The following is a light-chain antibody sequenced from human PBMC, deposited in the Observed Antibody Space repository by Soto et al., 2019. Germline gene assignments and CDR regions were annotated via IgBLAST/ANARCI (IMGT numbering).Light chain of an antibody. CDR2: GAS. CDR1: QSVSNN. CDR3: QQYKDWPPYT. Sequence: EIVMTQSPATLSVSPGERATLSCRASQSVSNNLAWYQHKPGQAPRLLIYGASTRASGIPARFSGSGSGTEFTLTIGSLQSEDFAVYHCQQYKDWPPYTFGQGTKLEIK. V-gene: IGKV3-15*01. J-gene: IGKJ2*01.